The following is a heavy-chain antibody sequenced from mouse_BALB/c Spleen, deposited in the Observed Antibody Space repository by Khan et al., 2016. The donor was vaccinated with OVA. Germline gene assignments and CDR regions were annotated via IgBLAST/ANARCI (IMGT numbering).Heavy chain of an antibody. V-gene: IGHV1S81*02. Sequence: QVQLQQPGAELVKPGASVKLSCKASGYTFTSYWMHWVKQRPGQGLEWIGEINPSNGRTNYNEKFKSKATLTVDKSSSTAYMQLSSPTSEDSAVYYWARVITSDYWGQGTTLTVSS. D-gene: IGHD6-1*01. J-gene: IGHJ2*01. CDR2: INPSNGRT. CDR1: GYTFTSYW. CDR3: ARVITSDY.